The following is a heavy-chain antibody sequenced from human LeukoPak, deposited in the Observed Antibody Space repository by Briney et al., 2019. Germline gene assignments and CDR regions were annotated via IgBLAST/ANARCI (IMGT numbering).Heavy chain of an antibody. D-gene: IGHD6-13*01. CDR1: GFTFSSYS. Sequence: GGSLRLSCAASGFTFSSYSMNWVRQAPGKGLEWVSSISSSSSYIYYADSVKGRFTISRDNSKNTLYLQMNSLRAEDTAVYYCAKTRSWLNELDYWGQGTLVTVSS. CDR2: ISSSSSYI. V-gene: IGHV3-21*04. CDR3: AKTRSWLNELDY. J-gene: IGHJ4*02.